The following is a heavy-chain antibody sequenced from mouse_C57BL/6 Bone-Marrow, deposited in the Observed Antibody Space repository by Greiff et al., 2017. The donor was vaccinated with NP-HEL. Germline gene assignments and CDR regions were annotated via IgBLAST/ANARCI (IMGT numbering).Heavy chain of an antibody. Sequence: VQLQQPGAELVRPGTSVKLSCKASGYTFTSYWMHWVKQRPGQGLEWIGVIDPSDSYTNYNQKFKGKATLTVDTSSSTAYLPLSSLTSEDTAGYYWAREGGGIYYGSKGYWGKGTTLTVSS. CDR2: IDPSDSYT. CDR1: GYTFTSYW. V-gene: IGHV1-59*01. CDR3: AREGGGIYYGSKGY. D-gene: IGHD1-1*01. J-gene: IGHJ2*01.